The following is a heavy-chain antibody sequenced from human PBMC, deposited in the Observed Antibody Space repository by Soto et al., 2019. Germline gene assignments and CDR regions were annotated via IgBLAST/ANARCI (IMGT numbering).Heavy chain of an antibody. CDR3: VRSCSRSSFYYFHCGMDV. D-gene: IGHD6-6*01. CDR1: GYDFTTYW. Sequence: PGESLKISCKGSGYDFTTYWIGWVRQMPGKVLEYMGIVYPGDSDTRYSPSFQGQVTISADKSTNTAYLQWRSLKASDTAIYYCVRSCSRSSFYYFHCGMDVWGQGXTVTVS. V-gene: IGHV5-51*01. J-gene: IGHJ6*02. CDR2: VYPGDSDT.